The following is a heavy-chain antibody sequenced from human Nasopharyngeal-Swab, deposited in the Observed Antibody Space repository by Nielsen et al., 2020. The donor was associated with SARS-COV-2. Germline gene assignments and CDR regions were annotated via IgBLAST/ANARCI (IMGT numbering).Heavy chain of an antibody. J-gene: IGHJ3*02. CDR2: IYPGDTDT. V-gene: IGHV5-51*01. CDR1: GYRFISYW. D-gene: IGHD3-22*01. Sequence: GGSLRLSCKGSGYRFISYWIGWVRQMPGKGLEWMGIIYPGDTDTRYSPSFQGQVTISADKSINTAYLQWSSLKASYTAMYYCARTAIEGGYYRGDAFDIWGQGTMVTVSS. CDR3: ARTAIEGGYYRGDAFDI.